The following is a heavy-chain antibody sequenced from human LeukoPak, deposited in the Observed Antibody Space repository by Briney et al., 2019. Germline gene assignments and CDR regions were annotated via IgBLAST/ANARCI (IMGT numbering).Heavy chain of an antibody. CDR1: GYTFTGYY. CDR2: INPNSGGT. D-gene: IGHD3-3*01. V-gene: IGHV1-2*06. J-gene: IGHJ6*02. Sequence: WASVKVSCKASGYTFTGYYMHWVRQAPGQGLEWMGRINPNSGGTNYAQKFQGRVTMTRDTSTSTVYMELSSLRSEDTAVYYCAREPQRFLEWLYHYYYYYGMDVWGQGTTVTVSS. CDR3: AREPQRFLEWLYHYYYYYGMDV.